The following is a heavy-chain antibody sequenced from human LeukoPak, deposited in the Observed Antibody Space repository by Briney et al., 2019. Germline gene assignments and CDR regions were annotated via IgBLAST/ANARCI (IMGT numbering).Heavy chain of an antibody. CDR2: IWYDGSYK. D-gene: IGHD2-2*01. V-gene: IGHV3-30*02. CDR1: GFTFSNHG. CDR3: AKDPHLGYCSSTSCYGVAFHI. J-gene: IGHJ3*02. Sequence: GGSLRLSCAASGFTFSNHGMHWARQAPGKGLEWVAVIWYDGSYKYYADSVKGRFTISRDNSKNTLYLQMNSLRAEDTAVYYCAKDPHLGYCSSTSCYGVAFHIWGQGTMVTVSS.